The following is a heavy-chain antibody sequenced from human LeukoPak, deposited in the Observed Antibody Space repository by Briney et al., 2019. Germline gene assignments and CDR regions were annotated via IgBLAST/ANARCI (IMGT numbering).Heavy chain of an antibody. J-gene: IGHJ4*02. CDR1: GFTFRSYE. CDR3: ASRDYYYDSSGYYSDY. D-gene: IGHD3-22*01. Sequence: GGSLRLSCGASGFTFRSYEMNWVRQAPGKGLEWVSYISSSGSAIDYADSVKGRFTISRDNAKNSLYLQMNSLKAEDTGVYYCASRDYYYDSSGYYSDYWGQGTLVTVSS. CDR2: ISSSGSAI. V-gene: IGHV3-48*03.